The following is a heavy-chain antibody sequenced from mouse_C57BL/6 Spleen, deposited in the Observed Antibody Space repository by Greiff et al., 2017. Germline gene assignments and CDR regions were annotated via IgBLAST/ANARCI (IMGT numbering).Heavy chain of an antibody. V-gene: IGHV3-6*01. CDR1: GYSITSGYY. CDR2: ISYDGSN. D-gene: IGHD2-12*01. CDR3: ASYYRGVFDY. J-gene: IGHJ2*01. Sequence: DVQLQESGPGLVKPSQSLSLTCSVTGYSITSGYYWNWIRQFPGNKLEWMGYISYDGSNNYNPSLKNRISITRDTSKNQFFLKLNSVTTEDTATYYCASYYRGVFDYWGQGTTLTVSS.